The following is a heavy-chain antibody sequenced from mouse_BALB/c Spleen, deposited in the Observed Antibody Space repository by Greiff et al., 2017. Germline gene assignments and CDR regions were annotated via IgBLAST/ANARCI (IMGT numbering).Heavy chain of an antibody. CDR2: IRNKANGYTT. D-gene: IGHD1-1*01. Sequence: EVKLVESGGGLVQPGGSLRLSCAPSGFTFTDYYMSWVRQPPGKALEWLGFIRNKANGYTTEYSASVKGRFTISRDNSQSILYLQMNTLRAEDSATYYCAREGTTVSSWGWYFDVWGAGTTVTVSS. CDR3: AREGTTVSSWGWYFDV. J-gene: IGHJ1*01. CDR1: GFTFTDYY. V-gene: IGHV7-3*02.